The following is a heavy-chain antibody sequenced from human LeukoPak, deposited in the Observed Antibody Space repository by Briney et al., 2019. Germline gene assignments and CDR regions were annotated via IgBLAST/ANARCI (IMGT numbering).Heavy chain of an antibody. CDR2: ISGSGGST. CDR3: AKSSGWPNDAFDI. J-gene: IGHJ3*02. V-gene: IGHV3-23*01. CDR1: GFTFSSYS. Sequence: GGSLRLPCAASGFTFSSYSMNWVRQAPGKGLEWVSAISGSGGSTYYADSVKGRFTISRDNSKSTLYLQMNSLRAEDTAVYYCAKSSGWPNDAFDIWGQGTMVTVSS. D-gene: IGHD6-19*01.